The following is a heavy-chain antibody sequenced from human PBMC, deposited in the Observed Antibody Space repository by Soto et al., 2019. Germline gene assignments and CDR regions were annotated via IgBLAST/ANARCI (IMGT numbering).Heavy chain of an antibody. D-gene: IGHD4-17*01. CDR2: IYYSGST. CDR3: ARHRSIYGDYVGGFDY. J-gene: IGHJ4*02. CDR1: GGSISSYY. V-gene: IGHV4-59*08. Sequence: SETLSLTCTVSGGSISSYYWSWIRQPPGKGLEWIGYIYYSGSTNYNPSLKSRVTISVDTSKNQFSLKLSSVTAADTAVYYCARHRSIYGDYVGGFDYWGQGTLVTVSS.